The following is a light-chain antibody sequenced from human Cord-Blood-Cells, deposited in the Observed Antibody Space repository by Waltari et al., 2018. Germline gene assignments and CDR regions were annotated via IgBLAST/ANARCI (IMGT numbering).Light chain of an antibody. J-gene: IGKJ1*01. CDR3: QQYYSYPRT. V-gene: IGKV1-8*01. CDR2: AAS. CDR1: QGISSY. Sequence: AIRMTQSPSSFSASTGDRVTITFRASQGISSYLAWYPQKPGKAPKLLIYAASTLQSGVPSRFSGSGSGTDFTLTISCLQSEDFATYYCQQYYSYPRTFGQGTKVEIK.